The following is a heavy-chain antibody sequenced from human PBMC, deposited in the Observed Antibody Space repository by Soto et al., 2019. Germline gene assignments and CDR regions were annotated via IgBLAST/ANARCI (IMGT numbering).Heavy chain of an antibody. CDR1: GFTFSSYG. CDR2: IWYDGSNK. J-gene: IGHJ6*03. Sequence: GGSLRLSCAASGFTFSSYGMHWVRQAPGKGLEWVAVIWYDGSNKYYADSVKGRFTISRDNSKNTLYLQMNSLRAEDTAVYYCARVAGRVYTREKSTGYYYYYMDVWGKGTTVTVSS. D-gene: IGHD2-15*01. V-gene: IGHV3-33*01. CDR3: ARVAGRVYTREKSTGYYYYYMDV.